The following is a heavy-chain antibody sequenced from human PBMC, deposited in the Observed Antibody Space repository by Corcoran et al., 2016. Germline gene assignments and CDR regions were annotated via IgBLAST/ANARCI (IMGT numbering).Heavy chain of an antibody. CDR2: IYHSGST. CDR3: ARVLSIAARPYYYYYGMDV. CDR1: GYSISSGYY. J-gene: IGHJ6*02. V-gene: IGHV4-38-2*02. D-gene: IGHD6-6*01. Sequence: QVQLQESGPGLVKPSETLSLTCTVSGYSISSGYYWGWIRQPPGKGLEWIGSIYHSGSTYYNPSLKSRVTISVDTSKNQFSLKLSSVTAADTAVYYCARVLSIAARPYYYYYGMDVWGQGTTVTVSS.